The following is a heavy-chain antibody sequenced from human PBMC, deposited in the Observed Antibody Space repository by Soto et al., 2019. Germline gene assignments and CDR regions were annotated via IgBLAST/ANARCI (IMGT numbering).Heavy chain of an antibody. CDR3: ARARWYDAFDV. V-gene: IGHV4-30-4*01. CDR2: INYSGSL. J-gene: IGHJ3*01. D-gene: IGHD2-15*01. CDR1: GDSISKGSYY. Sequence: PSETLSLTCTVSGDSISKGSYYWSWIRQTPGKGLEWIGNINYSGSLYYNPSLKSRLSISVDTSKNQLSLGLKPVTAADTAVYYCARARWYDAFDVWGQGTVVTVSS.